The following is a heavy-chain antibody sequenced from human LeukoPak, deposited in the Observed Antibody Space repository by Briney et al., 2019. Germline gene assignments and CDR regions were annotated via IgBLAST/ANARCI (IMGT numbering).Heavy chain of an antibody. Sequence: GGSLRLSCAASGFTFSSYAMSWVRQAPGKGLEWVSAISGSGGSTYYADSVKGRFTISRDNSKNTLYLQMNSLRAEDTAVYYCAKGVPSNIVVVPAAIDYWGQGTLVTVSS. V-gene: IGHV3-23*01. CDR2: ISGSGGST. J-gene: IGHJ4*02. D-gene: IGHD2-2*01. CDR3: AKGVPSNIVVVPAAIDY. CDR1: GFTFSSYA.